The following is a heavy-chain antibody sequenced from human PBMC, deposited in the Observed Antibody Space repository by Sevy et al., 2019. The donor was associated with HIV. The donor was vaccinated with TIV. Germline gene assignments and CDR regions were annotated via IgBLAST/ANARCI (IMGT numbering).Heavy chain of an antibody. CDR2: IYYSGST. Sequence: SETLSLTCTVSGGSISSGDYYWSWIRQPPGKGLEWIGYIYYSGSTYYNPSLKSRVTISVDTSKNQFSLKLSSVTAADTAVYYCASSIPYYDFWSGYGHKRLGGMDVWGQGTTVTVSS. CDR1: GGSISSGDYY. V-gene: IGHV4-30-4*01. D-gene: IGHD3-3*01. J-gene: IGHJ6*02. CDR3: ASSIPYYDFWSGYGHKRLGGMDV.